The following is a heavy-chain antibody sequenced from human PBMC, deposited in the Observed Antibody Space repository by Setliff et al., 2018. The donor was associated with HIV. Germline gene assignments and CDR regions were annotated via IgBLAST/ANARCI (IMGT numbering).Heavy chain of an antibody. CDR2: ITHNGST. V-gene: IGHV4-34*01. D-gene: IGHD2-2*01. Sequence: SETLSLTCAVYGGSFSGYYWTWIRQSPGKGLEWIGEITHNGSTNYNPSLKSRVTISVDTSKNQFSLKVSSVTAADAAVYYCARVDCSTTSWRHYYYFGMDVWGQGTAVTVSS. CDR3: ARVDCSTTSWRHYYYFGMDV. CDR1: GGSFSGYY. J-gene: IGHJ6*02.